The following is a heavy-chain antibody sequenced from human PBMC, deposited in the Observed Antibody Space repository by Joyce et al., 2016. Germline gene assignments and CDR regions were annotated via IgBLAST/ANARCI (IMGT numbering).Heavy chain of an antibody. D-gene: IGHD3-22*01. V-gene: IGHV1-18*04. CDR3: ARSDYYDSSGFFHYYYYGMDV. CDR2: ISTDNGDT. J-gene: IGHJ6*02. Sequence: QVQLVQSGAEVKKPGASVKVSCKASGSTFTNYGITWVRQAPGQGLEWMGWISTDNGDTKDAQKRQGRVTMTTDTSTATAYMELRSLRSDDTAVYYCARSDYYDSSGFFHYYYYGMDVWGQGTTVTVSS. CDR1: GSTFTNYG.